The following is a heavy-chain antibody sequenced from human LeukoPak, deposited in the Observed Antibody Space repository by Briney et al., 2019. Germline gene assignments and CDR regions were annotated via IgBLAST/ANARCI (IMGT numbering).Heavy chain of an antibody. CDR2: ISADGSVT. D-gene: IGHD2-15*01. Sequence: QAGGSLRLSCADSGFTFSRYWMHWVRQTPGKGLVWVSCISADGSVTIYADSVKGRFTISRDNTKSTLYLEMHSLRAEDTAVYYCATAGGDGSRMGFDPWGQGTLVTVSS. CDR3: ATAGGDGSRMGFDP. J-gene: IGHJ5*02. V-gene: IGHV3-74*01. CDR1: GFTFSRYW.